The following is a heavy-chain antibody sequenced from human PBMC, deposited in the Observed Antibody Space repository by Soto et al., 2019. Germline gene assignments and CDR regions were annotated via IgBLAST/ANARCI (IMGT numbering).Heavy chain of an antibody. V-gene: IGHV1-69*13. D-gene: IGHD3-10*01. J-gene: IGHJ5*02. CDR1: GGTFSSYA. CDR2: IIPIFGTA. Sequence: SVKVSCKASGGTFSSYAISWVRQAPGQGLEWMAGIIPIFGTANYAQKFQGRVTITADESTSTAYMELSSLRSEDTAVYYCATEYYYGSGSYHWFDPWGQGTMVTVSS. CDR3: ATEYYYGSGSYHWFDP.